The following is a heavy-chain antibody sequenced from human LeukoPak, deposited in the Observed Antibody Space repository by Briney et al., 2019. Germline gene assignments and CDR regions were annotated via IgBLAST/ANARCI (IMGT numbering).Heavy chain of an antibody. Sequence: GGTLRLSCAASGFTFSSYAMSWVRQAPGMGLEWVSSIGSSGDITYYADSVKGRFTISRDNSKNTLYLQMNSLRAEDTAVYYCAKSGLNRFDYWGQGTLVTVSS. CDR3: AKSGLNRFDY. V-gene: IGHV3-23*01. D-gene: IGHD2-15*01. CDR1: GFTFSSYA. CDR2: IGSSGDIT. J-gene: IGHJ4*02.